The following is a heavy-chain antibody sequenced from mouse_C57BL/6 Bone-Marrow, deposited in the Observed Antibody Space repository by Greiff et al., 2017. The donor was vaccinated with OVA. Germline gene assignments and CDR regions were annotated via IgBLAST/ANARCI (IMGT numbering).Heavy chain of an antibody. D-gene: IGHD1-1*01. CDR3: ATLFITTGRGAMDY. V-gene: IGHV5-17*01. CDR1: GFTFSDYG. Sequence: DVHLVESGGGLVKPGGSLKLSCAASGFTFSDYGMHWVRQAPEKGLEWVAYISSGSSTIYYADTVKGRFTIYRDNAKNTLFLQMTSLRSEDTAMYYCATLFITTGRGAMDYWGQGTSVTVSS. CDR2: ISSGSSTI. J-gene: IGHJ4*01.